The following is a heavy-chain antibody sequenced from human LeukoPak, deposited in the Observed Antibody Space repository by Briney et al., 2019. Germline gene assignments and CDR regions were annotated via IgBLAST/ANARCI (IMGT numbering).Heavy chain of an antibody. CDR3: ARGPYWNYYYYDMDV. J-gene: IGHJ6*02. V-gene: IGHV1-2*02. CDR2: INPNTGGT. Sequence: ASVKVSCKASGYTFTGYYINWVRQAPGQGLELMGWINPNTGGTNYEQKFQGRVTMTRDTSISTAYMELSRLRSDDTAVYYCARGPYWNYYYYDMDVWGQGTTVTVSS. D-gene: IGHD1-1*01. CDR1: GYTFTGYY.